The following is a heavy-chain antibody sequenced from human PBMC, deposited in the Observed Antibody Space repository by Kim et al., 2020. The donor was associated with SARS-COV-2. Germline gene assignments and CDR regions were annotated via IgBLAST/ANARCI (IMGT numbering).Heavy chain of an antibody. J-gene: IGHJ5*02. CDR2: ISSSGSTI. Sequence: GGSLRLSCAASGFTFSSYEMNWVRQAPGKGLEWVSYISSSGSTIYYADSVKGRFTISRDNAKNSLYLQMNSLRAEDTAVYYCARGGSVWETGTTSRWFDPWGQGTLVTVSS. CDR1: GFTFSSYE. V-gene: IGHV3-48*03. D-gene: IGHD1-7*01. CDR3: ARGGSVWETGTTSRWFDP.